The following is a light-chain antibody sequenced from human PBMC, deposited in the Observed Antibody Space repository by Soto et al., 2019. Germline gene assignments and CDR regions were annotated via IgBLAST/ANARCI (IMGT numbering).Light chain of an antibody. CDR3: QSYDSSLSASYV. CDR2: GVT. V-gene: IGLV2-14*01. J-gene: IGLJ1*01. Sequence: QSALTQPASVSGSPGQSITISCTGTSSDVGTYNYVSWYQQHPGKAPKLIIYGVTNRPSGVSNRFSGSKSGNTASLTISGLQAEDEADYYCQSYDSSLSASYVFGGGTKVTVL. CDR1: SSDVGTYNY.